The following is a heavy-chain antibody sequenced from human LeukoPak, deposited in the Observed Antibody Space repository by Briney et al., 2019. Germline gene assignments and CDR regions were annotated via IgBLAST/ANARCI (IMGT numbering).Heavy chain of an antibody. V-gene: IGHV1-18*04. CDR2: ISAYNGNT. CDR3: ARGRGIAAAGSSFDY. CDR1: GYTFTSYG. J-gene: IGHJ4*02. Sequence: ASVKVSCKASGYTFTSYGISWVRQAPGLGLEWMGWISAYNGNTNYAQKLQGRVTMTTDTSTSTAYMELRSLRSDDTAVYCCARGRGIAAAGSSFDYWGQGTLVTVSS. D-gene: IGHD6-13*01.